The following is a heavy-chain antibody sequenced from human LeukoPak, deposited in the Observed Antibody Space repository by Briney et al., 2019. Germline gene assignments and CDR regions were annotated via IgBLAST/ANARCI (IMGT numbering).Heavy chain of an antibody. CDR3: ARGPIYPKSGDYPNYYFDY. CDR2: MNPNSGVT. D-gene: IGHD1-26*01. J-gene: IGHJ4*02. CDR1: GYTFTSYD. V-gene: IGHV1-8*01. Sequence: GASVKVSCKASGYTFTSYDINWVRQATGQGLEWMGWMNPNSGVTGYAQKFQGGVSMTRDTSISTAYMALSSLRSEDTAVYLCARGPIYPKSGDYPNYYFDYWGQGTLVTVSS.